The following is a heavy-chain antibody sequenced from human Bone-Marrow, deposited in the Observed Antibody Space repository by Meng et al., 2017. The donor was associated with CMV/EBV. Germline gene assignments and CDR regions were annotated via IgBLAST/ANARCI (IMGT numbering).Heavy chain of an antibody. CDR1: GYSISSGYY. Sequence: GSLRLSCTVSGYSISSGYYWGWIRQPPGKGLEWIGSIYHSGSTYYNPSLKSRVTISVDTSKNQFSLKLSSVTAADTAVYYCAEILMTTVTYYFDYWGQGTLVTVSS. V-gene: IGHV4-38-2*02. CDR3: AEILMTTVTYYFDY. J-gene: IGHJ4*02. D-gene: IGHD4-17*01. CDR2: IYHSGST.